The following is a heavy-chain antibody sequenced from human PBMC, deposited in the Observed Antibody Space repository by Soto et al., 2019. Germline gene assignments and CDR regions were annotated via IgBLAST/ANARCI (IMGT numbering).Heavy chain of an antibody. CDR2: IYPGDSDT. D-gene: IGHD2-15*01. J-gene: IGHJ4*02. V-gene: IGHV5-51*01. Sequence: EVQLVQSGAEVKKPGESLKISCKGSGYSFTSYWIGWVRQMPGKGLEWMGIIYPGDSDTRYSPSFQGQVTISADKSISTAYLQWSSLKASDTAMYYCASGSGDCSGGSCYSVAFDYWGQGTLVTVSS. CDR3: ASGSGDCSGGSCYSVAFDY. CDR1: GYSFTSYW.